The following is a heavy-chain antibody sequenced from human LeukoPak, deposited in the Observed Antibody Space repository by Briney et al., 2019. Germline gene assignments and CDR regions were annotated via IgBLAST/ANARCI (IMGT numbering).Heavy chain of an antibody. CDR3: ARVGVGTVAGNYFDD. CDR2: IYGGGGT. CDR1: GFTVSTSY. V-gene: IGHV3-53*04. D-gene: IGHD6-19*01. J-gene: IGHJ4*02. Sequence: GGSLRLSCAASGFTVSTSYMTWVRQAPGKGLEWVSIIYGGGGTFYADSVKGRFTISRHNSENTLYLQMNSLRPEDTAVYYCARVGVGTVAGNYFDDWGQGTLVTVSS.